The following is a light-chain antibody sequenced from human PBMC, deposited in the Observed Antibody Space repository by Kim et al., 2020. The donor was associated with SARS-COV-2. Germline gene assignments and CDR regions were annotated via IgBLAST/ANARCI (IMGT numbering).Light chain of an antibody. CDR3: HTRVSFANEYV. CDR1: SLRNTY. V-gene: IGLV3-19*01. Sequence: ALGQTVTMTSYRDSLRNTYSGWCHQKPGQAPPRVVYEKNDRPPGIPDRFSGSSSGNTTSLTITAAQAEDDADYYCHTRVSFANEYVFGPGTKVTVL. J-gene: IGLJ1*01. CDR2: EKN.